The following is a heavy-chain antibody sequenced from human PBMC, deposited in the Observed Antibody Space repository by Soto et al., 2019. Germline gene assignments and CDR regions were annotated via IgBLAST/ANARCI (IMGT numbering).Heavy chain of an antibody. V-gene: IGHV3-30*18. CDR3: AKVKPHMIVVVITDY. J-gene: IGHJ4*02. CDR2: ISYDGSNK. Sequence: PWGSLVLACASSGFTFSSYGMPWVRQAPGKGLDWVAVISYDGSNKYYADSVKGRFTISRDNSKNTLYLQMNSLRAEDTAVYYCAKVKPHMIVVVITDYWGQGTMVTVSS. D-gene: IGHD3-22*01. CDR1: GFTFSSYG.